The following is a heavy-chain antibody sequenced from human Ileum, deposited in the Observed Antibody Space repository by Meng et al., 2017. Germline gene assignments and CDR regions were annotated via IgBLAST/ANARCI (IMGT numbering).Heavy chain of an antibody. CDR2: INEDGRVT. D-gene: IGHD3-16*01. CDR1: GFTFSNYW. J-gene: IGHJ4*02. V-gene: IGHV3-74*01. Sequence: EVQLVDSGGGLVQPGGSLRLSCAASGFTFSNYWMHWVRQTPGKGLVWVSRINEDGRVTNYADSVEGRFTVSRDNAKNTLYLQMNSLRVEDTGIYYCARINYVEDSWGQGTLVTVSS. CDR3: ARINYVEDS.